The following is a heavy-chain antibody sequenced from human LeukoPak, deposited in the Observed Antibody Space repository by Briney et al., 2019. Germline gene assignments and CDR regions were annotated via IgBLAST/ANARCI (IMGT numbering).Heavy chain of an antibody. CDR3: ARLKTPRALDI. CDR1: GFTFSTFH. V-gene: IGHV3-23*01. CDR2: ISADGGTT. J-gene: IGHJ4*02. D-gene: IGHD2-8*01. Sequence: PGGSLRLSCAASGFTFSTFHMSWVRQAPGKGLEWVSGISADGGTTYYTDSMKGRFSISRENSKNTLYLQVNSLRVEDTAVYYCARLKTPRALDIWGQGTQVTVSS.